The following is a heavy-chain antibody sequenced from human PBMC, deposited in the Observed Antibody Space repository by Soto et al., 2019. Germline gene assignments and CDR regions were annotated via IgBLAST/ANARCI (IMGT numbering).Heavy chain of an antibody. J-gene: IGHJ4*02. CDR1: GFTFSTYV. V-gene: IGHV3-30*03. D-gene: IGHD4-4*01. Sequence: GGSLRLSCAASGFTFSTYVMHWVRQAPGKGLEWVAVISYDGSNKYYADSVKGRFTISRDNSKNTLYLQMNSLRADDTAVYFCAGWGGHDYNYWGQGIMVTVSS. CDR3: AGWGGHDYNY. CDR2: ISYDGSNK.